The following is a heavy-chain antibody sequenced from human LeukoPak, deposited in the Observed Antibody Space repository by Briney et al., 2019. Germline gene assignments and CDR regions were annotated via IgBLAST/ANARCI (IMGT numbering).Heavy chain of an antibody. Sequence: GASLKISCKGSGYIFTSYWIGWVRPVPGKGLEWMGIIYPGDSDTRYSPSFQGQVTISADKSISTAYLQWSSLKASDTAMYYCARRLITIFGVVYFDYWGQGTLVTVSS. J-gene: IGHJ4*02. CDR1: GYIFTSYW. CDR2: IYPGDSDT. V-gene: IGHV5-51*01. D-gene: IGHD3-3*01. CDR3: ARRLITIFGVVYFDY.